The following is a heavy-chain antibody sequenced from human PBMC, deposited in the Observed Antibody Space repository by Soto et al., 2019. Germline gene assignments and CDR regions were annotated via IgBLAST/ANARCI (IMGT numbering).Heavy chain of an antibody. D-gene: IGHD1-20*01. CDR1: GYTFATYA. CDR3: ARRYKSAGWLDT. CDR2: ITPATGNT. V-gene: IGHV1-3*01. J-gene: IGHJ5*02. Sequence: QVQLVQSGAEVKKPGASVKVSCKASGYTFATYAIHWVRQAPGEGLEWMGWITPATGNTEYSEKFQDRVTLTRDTAATTADMELRGLRCEDTAVYYCARRYKSAGWLDTWGQGTLVTVSS.